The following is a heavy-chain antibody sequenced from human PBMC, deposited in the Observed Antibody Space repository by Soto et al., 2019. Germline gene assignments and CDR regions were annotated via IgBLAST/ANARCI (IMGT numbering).Heavy chain of an antibody. CDR1: GGSISSYY. CDR2: IYYRGGT. CDR3: ARIGYCSGVRCLPLDY. D-gene: IGHD2-15*01. J-gene: IGHJ4*02. Sequence: SETLSLTCTVSGGSISSYYWSWIRQPPGKGLEWIGYIYYRGGTNYNPSLKSRVTISVDTSKNQFSLRLSSVTAADTAIYYCARIGYCSGVRCLPLDYWGQGTLVTVSS. V-gene: IGHV4-59*01.